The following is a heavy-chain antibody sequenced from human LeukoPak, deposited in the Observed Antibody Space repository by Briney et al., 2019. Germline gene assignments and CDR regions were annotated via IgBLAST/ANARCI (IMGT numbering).Heavy chain of an antibody. CDR1: GFTFADHA. CDR3: ARDNWVDC. CDR2: IRNDGSKK. Sequence: GTSLRLSCVASGFTFADHAMHWVRQAPGKGLERVAFIRNDGSKKYSADSVKGRFTISRDNAKNSLYLQMNSLKVEDTAIYYCARDNWVDCWGQGTLVTVSS. J-gene: IGHJ5*01. V-gene: IGHV3-33*08.